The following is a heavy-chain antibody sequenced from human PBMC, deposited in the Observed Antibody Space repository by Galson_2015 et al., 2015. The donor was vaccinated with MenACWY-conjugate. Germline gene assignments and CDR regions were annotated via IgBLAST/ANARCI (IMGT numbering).Heavy chain of an antibody. CDR1: GYTFISYG. J-gene: IGHJ4*02. CDR2: IRVSNGDT. D-gene: IGHD6-19*01. CDR3: ARYSSLYDYFDS. Sequence: SVKVSCKASGYTFISYGITWVRQAPGQGLEWRGRIRVSNGDTKFAQSFQDRVSMIADTSTDTAYMELRNLRSDDTALYYCARYSSLYDYFDSWGQGTLVTVSS. V-gene: IGHV1-18*01.